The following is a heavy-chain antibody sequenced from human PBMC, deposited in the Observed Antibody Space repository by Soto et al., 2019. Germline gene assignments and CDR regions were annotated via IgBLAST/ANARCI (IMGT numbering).Heavy chain of an antibody. J-gene: IGHJ4*02. CDR2: IYSSGST. V-gene: IGHV4-61*01. CDR3: ARDIRGYSRAFDY. CDR1: CDSVSSDSYY. Sequence: SETLSLTCTVSCDSVSSDSYYWTWIRQPPGKGLEWIGYIYSSGSTNYNPSLKSRVTISLDTSSNQFSLELTSVTAADTAIYYCARDIRGYSRAFDYWGQGTLVTSPQ. D-gene: IGHD5-18*01.